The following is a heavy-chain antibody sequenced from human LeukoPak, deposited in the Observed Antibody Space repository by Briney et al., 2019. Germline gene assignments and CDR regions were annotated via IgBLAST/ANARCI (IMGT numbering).Heavy chain of an antibody. CDR1: GFTFDDYA. V-gene: IGHV3-9*01. J-gene: IGHJ4*02. CDR3: AKEGLWYYFDY. D-gene: IGHD5-18*01. Sequence: GRSLRLSCAASGFTFDDYAMHWVRQAPGKGLEWVSGISWNSGSIGYADSVKGRFTISRDNAKNSLYLQMNSLRAEDTAVYYCAKEGLWYYFDYWGQGTLVTVSS. CDR2: ISWNSGSI.